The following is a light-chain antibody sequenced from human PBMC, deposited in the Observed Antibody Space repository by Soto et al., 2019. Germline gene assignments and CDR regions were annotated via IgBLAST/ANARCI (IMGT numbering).Light chain of an antibody. CDR1: QSVSSN. J-gene: IGKJ5*01. CDR2: GAS. CDR3: QQYNNWPPIT. V-gene: IGKV3-15*01. Sequence: EIVMTQSPAPLSVSPGERATLSCRASQSVSSNLAWYQQKPGQAPRLLIYGASTRAPGIPARFSGSGSGTAFTLTISSLQSEDFAVYYCQQYNNWPPITFGQGTRLEIK.